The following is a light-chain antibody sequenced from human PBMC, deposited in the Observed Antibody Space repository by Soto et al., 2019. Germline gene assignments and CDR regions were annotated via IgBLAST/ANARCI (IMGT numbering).Light chain of an antibody. CDR1: QTVASSN. CDR3: QQYGNSPLT. Sequence: EIVLTQSPGTLSLSPGERATLSCRASQTVASSNVAWYRQKTGQAPRLLIYGASSRATGIPERFSGSVSGTDFTLTISRLESEDSAVYYCQQYGNSPLTFGRGTKVDIK. J-gene: IGKJ2*01. V-gene: IGKV3-20*01. CDR2: GAS.